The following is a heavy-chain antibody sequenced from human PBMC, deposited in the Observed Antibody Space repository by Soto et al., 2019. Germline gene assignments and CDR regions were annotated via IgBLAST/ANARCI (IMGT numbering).Heavy chain of an antibody. D-gene: IGHD2-15*01. J-gene: IGHJ3*02. Sequence: EVQLLESGGGLVQPGGSLRLSCAASGFTFSSYAMSWVRQAPGKGLEWVSAISGSGGSTYYADSVKGRFTISRDNSKNTLYLQMNSLRAEDTAVYYCAKEDGCSGGSCYSEAFDIWGQGTMVTVSS. CDR2: ISGSGGST. V-gene: IGHV3-23*01. CDR3: AKEDGCSGGSCYSEAFDI. CDR1: GFTFSSYA.